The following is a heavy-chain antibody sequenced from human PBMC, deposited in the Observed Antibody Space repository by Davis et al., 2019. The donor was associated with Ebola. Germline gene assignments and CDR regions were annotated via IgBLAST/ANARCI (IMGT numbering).Heavy chain of an antibody. D-gene: IGHD2-15*01. J-gene: IGHJ6*02. Sequence: GESLKISCAASGFTVGNNYMNWVRLAPGKGLEWVSTIYRGGSTYYLDSVKGRFTISRDNSKNTLFLQMSSLRSEDTAVYYCARDNFELLPPATYYYYGMDVWGPGTTVTVSS. CDR2: IYRGGST. V-gene: IGHV3-66*02. CDR1: GFTVGNNY. CDR3: ARDNFELLPPATYYYYGMDV.